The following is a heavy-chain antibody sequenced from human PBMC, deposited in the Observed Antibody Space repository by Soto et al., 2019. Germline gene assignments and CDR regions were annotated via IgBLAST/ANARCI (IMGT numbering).Heavy chain of an antibody. CDR3: ARGEGSLRFLEWFPDY. Sequence: QVQLVQSGAEVKKPGASVKVSRKASGYTFTSYDINWVRQATGQGLEWMGWMNPNSGNTGYAQKFQGRVTMTRNTSISTAYMELSSLRSEDTAVYYCARGEGSLRFLEWFPDYWGQGTLVTVSS. V-gene: IGHV1-8*01. CDR1: GYTFTSYD. J-gene: IGHJ4*02. D-gene: IGHD3-3*01. CDR2: MNPNSGNT.